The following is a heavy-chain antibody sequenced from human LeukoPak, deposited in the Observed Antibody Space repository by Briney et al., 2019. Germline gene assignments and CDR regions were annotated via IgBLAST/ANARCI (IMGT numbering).Heavy chain of an antibody. D-gene: IGHD6-6*01. CDR1: GFTFSSYS. CDR3: ARCQYSSFPDY. Sequence: GGSLRLSCAASGFTFSSYSMSWVRQAPGKGLEWVSSISSGSHYIHYADSMKGRFTISRVNAKNLLYLQMNSLRAEDTAVYYCARCQYSSFPDYWGQGTLVTVSS. CDR2: ISSGSHYI. V-gene: IGHV3-21*01. J-gene: IGHJ4*02.